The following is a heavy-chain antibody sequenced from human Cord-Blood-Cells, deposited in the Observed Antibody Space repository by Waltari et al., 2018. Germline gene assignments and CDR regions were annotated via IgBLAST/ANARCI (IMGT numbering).Heavy chain of an antibody. CDR2: ISAYNGNT. CDR1: GYTFTSYG. J-gene: IGHJ5*02. V-gene: IGHV1-18*01. D-gene: IGHD3-3*01. CDR3: ARARETTELNDFGLNWFDP. Sequence: QVQLVQSGAEVKKPGASVKVSCKASGYTFTSYGISWVRQAPGPGLEWMGWISAYNGNTNYAQKLQGRVTMTTDTSTSTAYMELRSLRSDDTAVYYCARARETTELNDFGLNWFDPWGQGTLVTVSS.